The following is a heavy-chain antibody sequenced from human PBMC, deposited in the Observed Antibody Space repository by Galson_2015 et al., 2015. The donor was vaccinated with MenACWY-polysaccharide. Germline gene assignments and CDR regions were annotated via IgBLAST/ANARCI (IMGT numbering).Heavy chain of an antibody. CDR2: ISGDSRTI. Sequence: SLRLSCAAPGFTFSAYSMTWVRQAPGKGLEWVSYISGDSRTIFYAESMKGRFTISRDNAGNSLYLQMNSLRNKDTALYYCARDSGTAGAGDFWGQGTLVTVSS. CDR1: GFTFSAYS. CDR3: ARDSGTAGAGDF. D-gene: IGHD6-13*01. J-gene: IGHJ4*02. V-gene: IGHV3-48*02.